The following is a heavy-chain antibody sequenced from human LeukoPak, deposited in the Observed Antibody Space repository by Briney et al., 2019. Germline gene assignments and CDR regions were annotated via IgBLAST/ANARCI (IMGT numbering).Heavy chain of an antibody. V-gene: IGHV1-69*13. CDR1: GGTFSSYA. CDR3: ARAASGSYLSHFDY. J-gene: IGHJ4*02. D-gene: IGHD1-26*01. CDR2: IIPIFGTA. Sequence: ASVKVSCKASGGTFSSYAISWVRQAPGRGLEWMGGIIPIFGTANYAQKFQGRVTITADESTSTAYMELSSLRSEDTAVYYCARAASGSYLSHFDYWGQGTLVTVSS.